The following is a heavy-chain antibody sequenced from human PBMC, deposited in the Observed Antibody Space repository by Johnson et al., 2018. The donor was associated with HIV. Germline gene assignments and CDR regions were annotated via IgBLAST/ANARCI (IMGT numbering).Heavy chain of an antibody. J-gene: IGHJ3*02. CDR1: GFTLSEYD. CDR3: ATREKPHLAFDI. CDR2: ISYDGTNK. D-gene: IGHD5-24*01. Sequence: QVQLVESGGGVVQPGRSLRLSCAASGFTLSEYDIHWVRQVPGKGLEWVALISYDGTNKYYADSVKGRFTISRDNSKNTLYLQMNSLRAEDTAVYYCATREKPHLAFDIWGQGTMVTVSS. V-gene: IGHV3-30*03.